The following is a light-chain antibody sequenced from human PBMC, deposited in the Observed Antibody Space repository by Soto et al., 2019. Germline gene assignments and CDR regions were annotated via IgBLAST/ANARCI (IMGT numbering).Light chain of an antibody. V-gene: IGKV3-15*01. J-gene: IGKJ4*01. Sequence: EIVMTQSPATLSVSPGERATLSCRASQSVSSNLAWYQQKPGQAPRLLIYGASTRATGIPARFSGSGSGTEFTLTISSLQSEDFAFYYCQQYNNWPVTFGGGTKV. CDR1: QSVSSN. CDR3: QQYNNWPVT. CDR2: GAS.